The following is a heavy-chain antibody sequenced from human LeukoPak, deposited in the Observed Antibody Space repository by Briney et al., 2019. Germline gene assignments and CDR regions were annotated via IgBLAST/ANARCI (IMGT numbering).Heavy chain of an antibody. CDR3: ARDPRSSGYCSGGSCVDWFDP. CDR2: NDDSGNT. Sequence: SQSLSLTCTVSGGSISSGDYYWSWIRQPPGKGLEWIGCNDDSGNTYYNPSLKSRVTISVDTSKNQFSLKLSSVTAADTAVYYCARDPRSSGYCSGGSCVDWFDPWGQGTLVPVSS. V-gene: IGHV4-30-4*01. D-gene: IGHD2-15*01. J-gene: IGHJ5*02. CDR1: GGSISSGDYY.